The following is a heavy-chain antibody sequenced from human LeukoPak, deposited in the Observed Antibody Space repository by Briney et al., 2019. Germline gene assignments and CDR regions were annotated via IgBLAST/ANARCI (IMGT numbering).Heavy chain of an antibody. V-gene: IGHV1-69*05. CDR2: IIPIFGTA. D-gene: IGHD2-15*01. CDR1: GGTFSSYA. CDR3: ARAPCSGGSCYSNGAYNWFDP. Sequence: GASVKVSCKASGGTFSSYAISWVRQAPGQGLEWMGRIIPIFGTANYAQKFQGRVTITTDESTSTAYMELSSLRSEDTAVYYCARAPCSGGSCYSNGAYNWFDPWGQGTLATVSS. J-gene: IGHJ5*02.